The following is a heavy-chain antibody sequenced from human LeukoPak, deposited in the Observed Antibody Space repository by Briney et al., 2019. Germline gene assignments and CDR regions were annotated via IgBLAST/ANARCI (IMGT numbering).Heavy chain of an antibody. V-gene: IGHV3-48*04. D-gene: IGHD1-1*01. Sequence: GGSLRLSCAASGFTFSSYSMNWVRQAPGKGLEWVPYISSSSSTIYYADSVKGRFTISRDNAKNTLYLQMNSLRAEDTAVYYCARDWNYYYYYYMDVWGKGTTVTVSS. CDR1: GFTFSSYS. CDR3: ARDWNYYYYYYMDV. CDR2: ISSSSSTI. J-gene: IGHJ6*03.